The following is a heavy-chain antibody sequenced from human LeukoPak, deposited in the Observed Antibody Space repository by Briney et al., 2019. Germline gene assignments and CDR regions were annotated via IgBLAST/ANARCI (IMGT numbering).Heavy chain of an antibody. CDR3: VKGFRIAMTGPPDY. J-gene: IGHJ4*02. CDR2: ISYDGSNK. V-gene: IGHV3-30*18. D-gene: IGHD6-19*01. CDR1: GFTFSSYG. Sequence: GGSLRLSCAASGFTFSSYGMYWVRQAPGKGLEWVAVISYDGSNKYYADSVKGRFTISRDSSKNTLYLQMNSLRAEDTAVYFCVKGFRIAMTGPPDYWGQGTLVTVSP.